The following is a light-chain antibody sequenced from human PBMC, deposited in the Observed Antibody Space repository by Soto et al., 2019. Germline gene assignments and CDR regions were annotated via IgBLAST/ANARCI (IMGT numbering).Light chain of an antibody. J-gene: IGLJ1*01. V-gene: IGLV2-14*01. Sequence: QSALTQPASVSGSPGQSITISCTGTSSDVGGCNCVSWYQHHPGKAPKLMIYEVNNRPSGVSNRFSGSKSGSTASLTISGLQAEDEADYYCSSFTNTRTYVFGTGTKLTVL. CDR3: SSFTNTRTYV. CDR2: EVN. CDR1: SSDVGGCNC.